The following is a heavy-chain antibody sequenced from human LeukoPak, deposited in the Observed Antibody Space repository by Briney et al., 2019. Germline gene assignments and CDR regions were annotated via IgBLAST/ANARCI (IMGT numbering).Heavy chain of an antibody. V-gene: IGHV3-33*01. Sequence: PGRSLRLSCAASGFTFSSYGMHWVRQAPGKGLEWVAVIWYDGSNKYYADSVKGRFTISRDNSKNTLYLAMNSLRAEGTAVYYCSRGNYGDYPGAFDICGRGTMATVS. D-gene: IGHD4-17*01. CDR2: IWYDGSNK. J-gene: IGHJ3*02. CDR3: SRGNYGDYPGAFDI. CDR1: GFTFSSYG.